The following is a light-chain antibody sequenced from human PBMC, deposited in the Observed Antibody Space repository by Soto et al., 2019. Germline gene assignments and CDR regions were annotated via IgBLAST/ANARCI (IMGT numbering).Light chain of an antibody. V-gene: IGKV3-20*01. CDR2: GVS. CDR1: QTVTSGY. CDR3: QRYNTAPIT. J-gene: IGKJ5*01. Sequence: EIVLTQSPDTLTLSPGERATLSCRASQTVTSGYLAWYQQKTGQAPRLLIYGVSTGATGIPDRFSGSGSGTDFTLTISSLQPEDVATYYCQRYNTAPITFGQGTLLEIK.